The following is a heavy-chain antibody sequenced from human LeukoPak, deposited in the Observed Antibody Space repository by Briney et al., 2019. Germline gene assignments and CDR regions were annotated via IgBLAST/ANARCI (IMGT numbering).Heavy chain of an antibody. CDR2: IRYDGSNK. Sequence: PGGSLRLSCAASGFTFSSYGMHWVRQAPGKGLEWVAIIRYDGSNKYYADSVKGRFTISRDNSKNTLYLQMNSLRAEDTAVYYCAVLPGGYYYYMDVWGKGTTVTVSS. CDR1: GFTFSSYG. CDR3: AVLPGGYYYYMDV. V-gene: IGHV3-30*02. D-gene: IGHD4-23*01. J-gene: IGHJ6*03.